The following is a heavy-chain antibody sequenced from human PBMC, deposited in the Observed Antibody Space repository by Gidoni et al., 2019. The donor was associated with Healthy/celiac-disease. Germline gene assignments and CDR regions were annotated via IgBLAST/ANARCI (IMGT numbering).Heavy chain of an antibody. CDR1: GGSFSGYY. CDR2: INHSGST. D-gene: IGHD3-22*01. J-gene: IGHJ3*02. Sequence: QVQLQQWGAGMLKPSENLSLTCAVYGGSFSGYYWRWIRQPPGKGLEWIGEINHSGSTNYTPSLKSRVTISVDTSKSQFSLKLSSVTAADTAVYYCARVPYDSSGYYDDDAFDIWGQGTMVTVSS. V-gene: IGHV4-34*01. CDR3: ARVPYDSSGYYDDDAFDI.